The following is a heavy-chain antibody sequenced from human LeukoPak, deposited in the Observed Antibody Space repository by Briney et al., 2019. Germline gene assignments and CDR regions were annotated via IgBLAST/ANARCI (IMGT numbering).Heavy chain of an antibody. D-gene: IGHD6-13*01. CDR3: ARDGLSSWYLGDLDY. J-gene: IGHJ4*02. CDR2: ISDDGSNK. CDR1: GFTFSTYI. V-gene: IGHV3-30-3*01. Sequence: PGGSLRLSCAASGFTFSTYIMHWVRQAPGKGLEWVAVISDDGSNKYYADSVKGRFTISRDNSKNTLYLQMNSLRAEDTAMFYCARDGLSSWYLGDLDYWGQGTLVTVSS.